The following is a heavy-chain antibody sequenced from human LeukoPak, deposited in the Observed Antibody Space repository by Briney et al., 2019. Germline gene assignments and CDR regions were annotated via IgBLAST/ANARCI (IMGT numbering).Heavy chain of an antibody. V-gene: IGHV1-2*02. D-gene: IGHD3-10*01. CDR2: INPNSGGT. Sequence: ASVKVSCKASGYTFTGYYMHWVRQAPGQGLEWMGWINPNSGGTNYAQRFQGRVTMTRDTSISTAYMELSRLRSDDTAVYYCARELGDGLAFDIWGQGTMVTVSS. J-gene: IGHJ3*02. CDR3: ARELGDGLAFDI. CDR1: GYTFTGYY.